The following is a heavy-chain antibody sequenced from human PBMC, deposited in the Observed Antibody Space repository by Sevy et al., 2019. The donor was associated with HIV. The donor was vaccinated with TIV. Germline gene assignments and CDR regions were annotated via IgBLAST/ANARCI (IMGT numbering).Heavy chain of an antibody. Sequence: GGSLRLSCSSSGFPFNSYAMSRVRQAPGKGLEWVSSITGSGGSTYYADSVKGRFTISRDNSKNTLYLQMNSLRAEDTAVYYCASRRRGGYWGQGTLVTVSS. CDR1: GFPFNSYA. CDR2: ITGSGGST. V-gene: IGHV3-23*01. J-gene: IGHJ4*02. CDR3: ASRRRGGY. D-gene: IGHD6-6*01.